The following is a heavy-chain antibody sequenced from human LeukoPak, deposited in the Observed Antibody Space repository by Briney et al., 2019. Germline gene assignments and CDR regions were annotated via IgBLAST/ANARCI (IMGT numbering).Heavy chain of an antibody. CDR2: INTNTGNP. CDR1: GYTFTSYA. Sequence: ASVKVSCKASGYTFTSYAMNWVRQAPGQGLEWMGWINTNTGNPTYAQGFTGRFVFSLDTSVSTAYLQISSLKAEDTAVYYCARPYRGNYYYGMDVWGQGTTVTVSS. D-gene: IGHD4-11*01. J-gene: IGHJ6*02. CDR3: ARPYRGNYYYGMDV. V-gene: IGHV7-4-1*02.